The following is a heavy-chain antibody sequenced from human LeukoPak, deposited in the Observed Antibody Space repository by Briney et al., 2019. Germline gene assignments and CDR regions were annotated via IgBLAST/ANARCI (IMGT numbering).Heavy chain of an antibody. CDR2: ISNDGSRK. CDR1: GFTFIRHG. D-gene: IGHD3-3*01. CDR3: ARDRAWNYFDY. Sequence: GGSLRLSCAPSGFTFIRHGMNWVRQAPGKGLEWVAIISNDGSRKYYAHSVEGRFTISRDNSKNTLYLQMDSLRAEDTAVYYCARDRAWNYFDYWGQGTLVTVSS. V-gene: IGHV3-30*03. J-gene: IGHJ4*02.